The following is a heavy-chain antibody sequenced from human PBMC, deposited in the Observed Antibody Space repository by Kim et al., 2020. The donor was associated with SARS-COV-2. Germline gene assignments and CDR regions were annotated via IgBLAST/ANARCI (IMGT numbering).Heavy chain of an antibody. CDR2: IIGDGSRN. J-gene: IGHJ4*02. V-gene: IGHV3-7*01. CDR3: AKWRGAQSEFDF. Sequence: GGSLRLSCAASGFTFSNYWMAWVRQAPGKGLEWVAHIIGDGSRNEYLDSVQGRFTISRDNTKNTVFLQMNSLRAADTALYYCAKWRGAQSEFDFWGQGT. D-gene: IGHD1-26*01. CDR1: GFTFSNYW.